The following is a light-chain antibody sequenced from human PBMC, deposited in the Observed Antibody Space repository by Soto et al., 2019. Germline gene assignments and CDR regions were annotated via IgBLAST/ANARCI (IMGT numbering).Light chain of an antibody. CDR3: SSYTSGSTL. CDR2: EVS. V-gene: IGLV2-14*01. J-gene: IGLJ2*01. CDR1: SSDVGGYNY. Sequence: QSALTQPASVSGSPGQSITISCTGTSSDVGGYNYVSWYQQHPGKAPKLMIYEVSNRPSGVSNRFSGSKSGNTASLTISGLQAEDEADYYCSSYTSGSTLFGGGTQLTVL.